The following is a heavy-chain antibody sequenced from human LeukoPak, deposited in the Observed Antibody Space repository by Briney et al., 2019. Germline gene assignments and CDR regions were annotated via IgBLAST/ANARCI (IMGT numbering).Heavy chain of an antibody. D-gene: IGHD2-15*01. J-gene: IGHJ5*02. V-gene: IGHV1-18*01. CDR2: ISGYNGNT. CDR1: GYTFTTYG. Sequence: ASVKVSCKASGYTFTTYGISWVRQAPGQGLEWMGWISGYNGNTNYAQKLQGRVTMTTDTSTSTAYMELSSLRSEDTAVYYCARVPINCSGGSCNWFDPWGQGTLVTVSS. CDR3: ARVPINCSGGSCNWFDP.